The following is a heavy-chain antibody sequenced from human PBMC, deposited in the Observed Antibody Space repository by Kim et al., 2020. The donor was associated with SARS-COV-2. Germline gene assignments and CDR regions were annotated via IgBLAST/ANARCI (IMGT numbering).Heavy chain of an antibody. CDR2: IYSGGSA. D-gene: IGHD3-16*01. J-gene: IGHJ6*02. Sequence: GGSLRLSCAASGFTVSTSYMSWVRQAPGRGLEWVSVIYSGGSAYYADSVKGRFTVSRDNSKNTLYLQMNSLRAEDTAVYYCARDLVKGAFENYYYGMDVWGQGTTVTVSS. CDR3: ARDLVKGAFENYYYGMDV. V-gene: IGHV3-53*01. CDR1: GFTVSTSY.